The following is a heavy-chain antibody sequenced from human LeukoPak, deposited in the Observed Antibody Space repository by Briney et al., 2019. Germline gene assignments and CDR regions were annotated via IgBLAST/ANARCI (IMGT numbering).Heavy chain of an antibody. CDR3: ARLGKSFYYYYMDV. D-gene: IGHD1-26*01. CDR2: INHSGST. Sequence: SETLSLTCAVYGGSFSGYYWSLIRQPPGKGLEWIGEINHSGSTNYNPSLKSRVTISVDTSKNQFSLKLSSVTAADTAVYYCARLGKSFYYYYMDVWGKGTTVTVSS. V-gene: IGHV4-34*01. J-gene: IGHJ6*03. CDR1: GGSFSGYY.